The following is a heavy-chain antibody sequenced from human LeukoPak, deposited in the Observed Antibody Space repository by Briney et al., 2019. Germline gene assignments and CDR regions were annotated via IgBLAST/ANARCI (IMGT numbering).Heavy chain of an antibody. CDR2: IYYSGST. Sequence: SETLSLTCPVAGVSISSYYWGWIRQPPGKGLEWLGYIYYSGSTNYNPSLKSRVTLSVDTSNNHFSLKLSSVTAADTAVYYCARGEWELLRDYYYYYMDVWGKGTTVTVPS. J-gene: IGHJ6*03. CDR1: GVSISSYY. D-gene: IGHD1-26*01. V-gene: IGHV4-59*01. CDR3: ARGEWELLRDYYYYYMDV.